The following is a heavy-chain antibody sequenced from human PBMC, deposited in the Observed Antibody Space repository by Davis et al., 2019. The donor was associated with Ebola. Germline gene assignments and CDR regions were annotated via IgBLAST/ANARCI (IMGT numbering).Heavy chain of an antibody. V-gene: IGHV3-23*01. CDR2: NSGRGGST. CDR3: ARDLWFGELSDC. Sequence: GESLRLSCVTSGFTFSSSALNWVRQAPGMGLEWVSTNSGRGGSTYYGESVKGRFTISRDNSKNTLYLQMNSLRIDDTAVYYCARDLWFGELSDCWGQGTLVTVSS. J-gene: IGHJ4*02. D-gene: IGHD3-10*01. CDR1: GFTFSSSA.